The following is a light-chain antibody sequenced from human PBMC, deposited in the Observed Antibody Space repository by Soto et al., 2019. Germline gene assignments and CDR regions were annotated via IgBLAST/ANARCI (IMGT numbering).Light chain of an antibody. V-gene: IGLV2-11*01. CDR2: AVS. J-gene: IGLJ2*01. CDR3: CSYAGNYTFV. Sequence: QSALTQPRSASWSPGQSVTISCTGTSSDVGGYNYVSWYQQHPGKAPKLMIYAVSKRPSGVPDRFSGSKSGNTASLTISGLQAEDESDYYCCSYAGNYTFVFGGGTKVTFL. CDR1: SSDVGGYNY.